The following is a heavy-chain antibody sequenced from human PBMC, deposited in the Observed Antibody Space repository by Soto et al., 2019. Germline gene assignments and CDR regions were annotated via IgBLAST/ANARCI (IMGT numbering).Heavy chain of an antibody. CDR2: MNPNSGNT. CDR3: ARKGGRRIDY. D-gene: IGHD3-16*01. V-gene: IGHV1-8*01. Sequence: QVQLVQSGAEVKKPGASVKVSCKASGYTFTSYDINWVRQDTGQGLEWMGWMNPNSGNTVYAQKFQGRVTTTRNTSISPAYMERSSLRSEHHAQYYCARKGGRRIDYWGQGTLVTVS. J-gene: IGHJ4*02. CDR1: GYTFTSYD.